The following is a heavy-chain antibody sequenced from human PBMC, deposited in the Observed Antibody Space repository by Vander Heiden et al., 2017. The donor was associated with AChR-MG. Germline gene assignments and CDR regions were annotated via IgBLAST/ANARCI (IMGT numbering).Heavy chain of an antibody. V-gene: IGHV1-69*04. CDR2: IIPILGIA. Sequence: QVQLVQSGAEVKKPGSSVQVSCKASGGTFSSYAISWVRQAPGQGLEWMGRIIPILGIANYAQKFQGRVTITADKSPSTAYMELSSLRSEDTAAYYCARASREDIVVVVAATGWGYFDLWGRGTLVTVSS. CDR3: ARASREDIVVVVAATGWGYFDL. D-gene: IGHD2-15*01. J-gene: IGHJ2*01. CDR1: GGTFSSYA.